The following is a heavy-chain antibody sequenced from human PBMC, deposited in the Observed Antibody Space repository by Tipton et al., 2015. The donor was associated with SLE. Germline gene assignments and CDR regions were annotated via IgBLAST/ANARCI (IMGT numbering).Heavy chain of an antibody. D-gene: IGHD3-3*01. CDR1: GGSMSSYC. Sequence: LRLSCTVSGGSMSSYCWSWIRQSPRKGLEWIGYIYDRGTTNYNPSLMNRVTISLDTSESQFSLKLTSVTGADTAVYYCARGIATGAIFGVVPLFWGQGRMVSVSS. CDR3: ARGIATGAIFGVVPLF. V-gene: IGHV4-59*12. CDR2: IYDRGTT. J-gene: IGHJ3*01.